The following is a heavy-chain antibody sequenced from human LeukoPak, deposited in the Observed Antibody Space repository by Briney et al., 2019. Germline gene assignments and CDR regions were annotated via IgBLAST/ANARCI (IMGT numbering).Heavy chain of an antibody. CDR1: GGSVSSGSYY. Sequence: SETLSLTCTVSGGSVSSGSYYWSWIRHPPGKGLEWTGYIYYSGSTNYNPSLKSRVPIAVDTSKNQFSLKLSSVTAADTAVYYCAREGIEGAFDYWGQGTLVTVSS. J-gene: IGHJ4*02. D-gene: IGHD1-26*01. CDR3: AREGIEGAFDY. V-gene: IGHV4-61*01. CDR2: IYYSGST.